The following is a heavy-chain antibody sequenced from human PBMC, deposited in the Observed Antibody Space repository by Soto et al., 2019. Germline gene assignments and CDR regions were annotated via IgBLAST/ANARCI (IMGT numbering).Heavy chain of an antibody. V-gene: IGHV1-69*13. J-gene: IGHJ6*02. D-gene: IGHD2-2*01. CDR1: GGTFSSYA. CDR2: IIPIFGTA. Sequence: SVKVSCKASGGTFSSYAISWVRQAPGQGLEWMGGIIPIFGTANYAQKFQGRVTITADESTSTAYMELSSLRSEDTAVYYCARPVGYCSSTSCPAHYYYGMDVWGQGTTVTVSS. CDR3: ARPVGYCSSTSCPAHYYYGMDV.